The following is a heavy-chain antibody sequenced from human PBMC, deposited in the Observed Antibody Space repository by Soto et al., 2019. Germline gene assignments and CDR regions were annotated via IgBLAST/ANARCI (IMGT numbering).Heavy chain of an antibody. CDR2: ISSNGGST. D-gene: IGHD1-1*01. Sequence: GGSLRLSCAASGFTFSSYAMHWVRQAPGKGLEYVSAISSNGGSTYYANSVKGRFTISRDNSKNTLYLQMGSLRAEDMAVYYCTRRPQPSPNVYRGPTTLGTVSS. V-gene: IGHV3-64*01. CDR3: TRRPQPSPNVY. J-gene: IGHJ4*02. CDR1: GFTFSSYA.